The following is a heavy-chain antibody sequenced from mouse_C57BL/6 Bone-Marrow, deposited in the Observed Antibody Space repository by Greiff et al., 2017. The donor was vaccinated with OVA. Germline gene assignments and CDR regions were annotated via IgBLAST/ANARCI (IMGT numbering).Heavy chain of an antibody. D-gene: IGHD1-1*01. CDR3: ARCLTTVGPLDY. J-gene: IGHJ2*01. V-gene: IGHV2-2*01. CDR2: IWCGGST. Sequence: VPGVASGPGPVQPSQSLSITCTVSGFSFTSHGVHRVRPSPGKGLEWLGVIWCGGSTDYHAAFISRLSISKDNTKSQVFFKMNRLQADDTAIYYCARCLTTVGPLDYWGQGTTLTVSS. CDR1: GFSFTSHG.